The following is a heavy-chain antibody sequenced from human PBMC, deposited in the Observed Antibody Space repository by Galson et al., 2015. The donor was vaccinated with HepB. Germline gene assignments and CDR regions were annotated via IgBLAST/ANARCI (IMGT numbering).Heavy chain of an antibody. Sequence: SETLSLTCTVSGGSISSYYWSWIRQPPGKGLEWIGYIYYSGSTNYNPSLKSRVTISVDTSKNQFSLKLSSVTTADTAVYYCARHRGSGWKNDSDYWGQGTLVTVSS. CDR2: IYYSGST. CDR3: ARHRGSGWKNDSDY. D-gene: IGHD6-19*01. V-gene: IGHV4-59*08. CDR1: GGSISSYY. J-gene: IGHJ4*02.